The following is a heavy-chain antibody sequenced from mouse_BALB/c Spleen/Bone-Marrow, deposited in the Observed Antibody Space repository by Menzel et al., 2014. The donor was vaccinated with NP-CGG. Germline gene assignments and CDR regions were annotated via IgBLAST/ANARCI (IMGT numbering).Heavy chain of an antibody. CDR1: GFTFTDYY. J-gene: IGHJ2*01. D-gene: IGHD2-1*01. V-gene: IGHV7-3*02. CDR3: ARDDGNYHCFDY. CDR2: IRDKANGYTT. Sequence: EVMLVESGGGLVQPGGPLRLSCATSGFTFTDYYMSWVRQPPGRALEWLGFIRDKANGYTTEYSASVKGRFTISRDNSQSIVYLQMNTLRTEDSATYYCARDDGNYHCFDYWGQGTTLTVSS.